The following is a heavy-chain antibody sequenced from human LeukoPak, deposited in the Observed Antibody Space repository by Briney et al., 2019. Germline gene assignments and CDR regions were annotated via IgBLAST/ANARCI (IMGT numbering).Heavy chain of an antibody. Sequence: NASETLSLTCAVSGGSISSSNWWSWIRQHPGKGLEWIGYIYYSGSTYYNPSLKSRVTISVDTSKNQFSLKLSSVTAADTAVYYCARDQDHYYGSGRTYYYYGMDVWGQGTTVTVSS. CDR1: GGSISSSNW. J-gene: IGHJ6*02. CDR2: IYYSGST. V-gene: IGHV4-31*11. D-gene: IGHD3-10*01. CDR3: ARDQDHYYGSGRTYYYYGMDV.